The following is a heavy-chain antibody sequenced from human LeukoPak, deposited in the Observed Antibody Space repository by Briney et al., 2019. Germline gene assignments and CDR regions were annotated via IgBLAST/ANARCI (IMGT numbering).Heavy chain of an antibody. Sequence: PSETLSLTCAVYGGSFSGYYWSWIRQPPGKGLEWIGYIYYSGSTYYNPSLKSRVTISVDTSKNQFSLRLSSVTAADTAVYYCARHFGDYHLNPYFDYWGQGTLVTVSS. CDR1: GGSFSGYY. J-gene: IGHJ4*02. V-gene: IGHV4-34*09. CDR3: ARHFGDYHLNPYFDY. CDR2: IYYSGST. D-gene: IGHD4-17*01.